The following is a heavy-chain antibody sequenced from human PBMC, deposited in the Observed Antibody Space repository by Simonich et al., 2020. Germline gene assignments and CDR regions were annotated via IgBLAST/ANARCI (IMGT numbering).Heavy chain of an antibody. D-gene: IGHD6-6*01. J-gene: IGHJ1*01. CDR1: GYTFTGYY. V-gene: IGHV1-2*06. CDR2: INPNSGGP. Sequence: QVQLVQSGAEVKKPGASVKVSCKASGYTFTGYYMHWVRQAPGKGLEWIGRINPNSGGPNYAQKVQGRVTMTRDTSISTAYMELSRLRSDDTAVYYCAVESQSTSIAARGYFQHWGQGTLVTVSS. CDR3: AVESQSTSIAARGYFQH.